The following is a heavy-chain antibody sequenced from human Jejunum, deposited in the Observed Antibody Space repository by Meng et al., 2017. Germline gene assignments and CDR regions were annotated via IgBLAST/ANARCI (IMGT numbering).Heavy chain of an antibody. Sequence: QVRSQEPGPGLVKPSGTLSLTFAVSGASISRTNWWSWVRQPPGKGLEWIGKIDPSESTHYNPSLKGRVTISADRSKNQFSLRLTSVTAADTAIYYCARAYCTDVSCHDFFDSWGQGTLVTVSS. J-gene: IGHJ4*02. CDR1: GASISRTNW. D-gene: IGHD2-8*01. CDR3: ARAYCTDVSCHDFFDS. CDR2: IDPSEST. V-gene: IGHV4-4*02.